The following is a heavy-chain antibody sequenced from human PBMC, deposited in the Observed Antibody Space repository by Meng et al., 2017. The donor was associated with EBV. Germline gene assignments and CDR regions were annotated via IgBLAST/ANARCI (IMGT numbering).Heavy chain of an antibody. V-gene: IGHV1-18*01. CDR1: SYTFTSYG. J-gene: IGHJ4*02. CDR2: ISAYNGNT. D-gene: IGHD3-22*01. Sequence: HVQLVLFGAEGKKPGASRNVSCKASSYTFTSYGISWVRQAPGQGLEWMGWISAYNGNTNYAQKLQGRVTMTTDTSTSTAYMELRSLRSDDTAVYYCARDGRLYDTPSPFDYWGQGTLVTVSS. CDR3: ARDGRLYDTPSPFDY.